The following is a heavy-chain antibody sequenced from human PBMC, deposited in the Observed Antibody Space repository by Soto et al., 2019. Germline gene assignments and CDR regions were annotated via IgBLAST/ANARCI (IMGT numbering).Heavy chain of an antibody. D-gene: IGHD3-10*01. CDR1: GFTFSSYG. V-gene: IGHV3-33*01. CDR3: ARDGYGSGSYYYYGMDV. J-gene: IGHJ6*02. Sequence: QVQLVESGGGVVQPGRSLRLSCAASGFTFSSYGMHWVRQAPGKGLEWVAVIWYDGSNKYYADSVKGRFTISRDNSKNTLYLQMNSLRAEVTAVYYCARDGYGSGSYYYYGMDVWGQGTTVTVSS. CDR2: IWYDGSNK.